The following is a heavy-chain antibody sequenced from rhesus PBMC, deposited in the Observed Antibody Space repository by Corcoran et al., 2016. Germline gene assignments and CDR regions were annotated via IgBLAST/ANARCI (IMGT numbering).Heavy chain of an antibody. CDR1: GGSISVNSY. D-gene: IGHD2-39*02. Sequence: VELHQWGEGLVKPSETLSLTCVVYGGSISVNSYWSWICQAPRQVLEWCGNIDGNSAGTNYNSSLKMRVIISKDTSKNQVSLNLRSVTAADTAVYFCAREPSGGAYSEDGGFDFWGQGLRVTVSS. J-gene: IGHJ3*01. CDR3: AREPSGGAYSEDGGFDF. CDR2: IDGNSAGT. V-gene: IGHV4-73*01.